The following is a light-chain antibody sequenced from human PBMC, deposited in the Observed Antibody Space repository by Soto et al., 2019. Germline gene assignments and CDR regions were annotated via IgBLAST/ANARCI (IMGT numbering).Light chain of an antibody. V-gene: IGLV2-14*01. CDR1: SSDVGGYNY. CDR2: EVS. Sequence: QSALTQPASVSGSPGQSITISCTGTSSDVGGYNYVSWYQHHPGKAPKLMIYEVSNRPSGVSNRFSGSKSGNTASLTISGIKAEDEADYYCSSYTGSSTPVFGGGTKVTVL. J-gene: IGLJ3*02. CDR3: SSYTGSSTPV.